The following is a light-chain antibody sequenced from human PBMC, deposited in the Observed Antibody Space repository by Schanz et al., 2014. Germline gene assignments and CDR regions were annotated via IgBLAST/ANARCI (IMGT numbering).Light chain of an antibody. V-gene: IGLV2-8*01. J-gene: IGLJ3*02. CDR3: AAWDDSLNGGV. CDR2: EVS. Sequence: QSALTQPPSASGSPGQSATISCTGTSSDVGDYNYVSWYQQHPGKAPKLMIYEVSKRPSGVPDRFSGSKSGNTASLTISGLQAEDEADYYCAAWDDSLNGGVFGGGTKLTV. CDR1: SSDVGDYNY.